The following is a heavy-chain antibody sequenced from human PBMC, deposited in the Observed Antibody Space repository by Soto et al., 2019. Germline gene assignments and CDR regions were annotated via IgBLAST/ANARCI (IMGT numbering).Heavy chain of an antibody. D-gene: IGHD3-10*01. V-gene: IGHV1-69*12. Sequence: QVQLVQSGAEVKKPGSSVKVSCKASGGTFSSYAISWVRQAPGQGLEWMGGIIPIFGTANYAQKFQGRVTITADESTRTAYMELSSLRSGDTAVYYCARDREDRGDRGYWGEGTLVTVSS. J-gene: IGHJ4*02. CDR3: ARDREDRGDRGY. CDR2: IIPIFGTA. CDR1: GGTFSSYA.